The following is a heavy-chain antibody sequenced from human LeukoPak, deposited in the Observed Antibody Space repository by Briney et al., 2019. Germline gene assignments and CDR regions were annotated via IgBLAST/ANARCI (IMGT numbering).Heavy chain of an antibody. CDR2: ISAYNGNT. J-gene: IGHJ3*02. D-gene: IGHD2-15*01. V-gene: IGHV1-18*01. Sequence: ASVKVSCKASGYTFTSYGISWVRQAPGQGVEWMGWISAYNGNTNYAQKLQGRVTMTTDTSTSTAYMELRSLRSDDTAVYYCARDRCSGGSCYGGHAFDIWGQGTMVTVSS. CDR1: GYTFTSYG. CDR3: ARDRCSGGSCYGGHAFDI.